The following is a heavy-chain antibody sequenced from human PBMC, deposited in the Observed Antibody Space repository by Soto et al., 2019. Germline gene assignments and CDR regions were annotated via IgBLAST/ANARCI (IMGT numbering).Heavy chain of an antibody. J-gene: IGHJ4*02. Sequence: KAGGSLRLSCAASGFTFSIAWISWVRQAPGKGLEWVGRIKSKADGGTTDYAAPVKGRFTISRDESQNTLYLQMNSLKTEDTAVYYCTSLYYGHWGQGTLVTVSS. CDR2: IKSKADGGTT. CDR3: TSLYYGH. D-gene: IGHD4-17*01. V-gene: IGHV3-15*01. CDR1: GFTFSIAW.